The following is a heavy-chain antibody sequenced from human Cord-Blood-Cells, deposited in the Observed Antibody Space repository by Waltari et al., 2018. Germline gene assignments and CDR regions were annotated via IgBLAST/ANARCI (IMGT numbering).Heavy chain of an antibody. CDR1: GYTFTGYY. J-gene: IGHJ6*03. V-gene: IGHV1-2*02. D-gene: IGHD1-1*01. Sequence: QVQLVQSGAEVKKPGASVQVSCKASGYTFTGYYMHWVRPAPGQGLEWMGWITPNSGGTHSAQKFQARVTMTRDTSISTAYMELGRLRSDDTAVYYCARVSNWNFYYMDVWGKGTTVTVSS. CDR2: ITPNSGGT. CDR3: ARVSNWNFYYMDV.